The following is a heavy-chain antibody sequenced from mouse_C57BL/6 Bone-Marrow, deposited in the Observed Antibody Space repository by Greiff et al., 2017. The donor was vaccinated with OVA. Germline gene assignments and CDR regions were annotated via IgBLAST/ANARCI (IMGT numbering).Heavy chain of an antibody. J-gene: IGHJ4*01. CDR1: GYTFTSYG. V-gene: IGHV1-81*01. CDR2: IYPRSGNT. D-gene: IGHD1-1*01. CDR3: ARRGGSSPYYAMDY. Sequence: VQLQQSGAELARPGASVKLSCKASGYTFTSYGISWVKQRTGQGLEWVGEIYPRSGNTYYNEKFKGKATLTADKSSSTAYMELRSLTSEDSAVYFCARRGGSSPYYAMDYWGQGTSVTVSS.